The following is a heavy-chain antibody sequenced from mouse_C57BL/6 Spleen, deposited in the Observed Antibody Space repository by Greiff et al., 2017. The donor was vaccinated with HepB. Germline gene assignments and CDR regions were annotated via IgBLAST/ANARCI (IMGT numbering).Heavy chain of an antibody. CDR1: GYTFTDYN. Sequence: VQLQQSGPELVKPGASVKMSCKASGYTFTDYNIHWVKQSHGKSLEWIGYINPNNGGTSYNQKFKGKATLTVNKSASTAYLELRSLTSEDSAVYYCAREGGNWDYFDYWGQGTTLTVSS. CDR3: AREGGNWDYFDY. J-gene: IGHJ2*01. CDR2: INPNNGGT. D-gene: IGHD4-1*01. V-gene: IGHV1-22*01.